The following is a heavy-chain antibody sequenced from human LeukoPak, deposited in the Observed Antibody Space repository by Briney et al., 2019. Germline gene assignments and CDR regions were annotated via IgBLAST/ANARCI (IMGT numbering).Heavy chain of an antibody. CDR2: VTSGSAYI. Sequence: GGSLRLSCAASGFSFSTYAMNWVRQAPGKGLEWVSSVTSGSAYIYYAGSVKGRFTISRDNAKNSLYLQMNSLRAEDTAVYYCTRVRYSGSPYFDHWGQGTLVTVSS. J-gene: IGHJ4*02. V-gene: IGHV3-21*01. CDR3: TRVRYSGSPYFDH. D-gene: IGHD1-26*01. CDR1: GFSFSTYA.